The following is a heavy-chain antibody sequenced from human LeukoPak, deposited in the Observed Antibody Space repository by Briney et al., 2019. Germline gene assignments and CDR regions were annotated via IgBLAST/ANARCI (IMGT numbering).Heavy chain of an antibody. CDR1: GYTFTDYY. V-gene: IGHV1-2*02. CDR3: AKIDTLGLYYFDY. J-gene: IGHJ4*02. Sequence: ASVKVSCKASGYTFTDYYIHWVRQAPGQGLEWMGWINPNSGDTNFAQKFQGRVTMTRDTSITTAYMELIGLTSDDTAVYYCAKIDTLGLYYFDYWGQGTLVIVSS. D-gene: IGHD2-2*02. CDR2: INPNSGDT.